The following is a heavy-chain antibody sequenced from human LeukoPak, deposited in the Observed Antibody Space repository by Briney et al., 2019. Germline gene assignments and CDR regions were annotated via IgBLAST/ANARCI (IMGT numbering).Heavy chain of an antibody. CDR1: GYTFTDYY. Sequence: WASVKVSCKASGYTFTDYYIHWVRQAPGQGLEWMGRINPDSGGTNYAQKFQGRVTMTRDTSISTAYMELSRLRSDDTAVYYCVTSPLYYYDSRGYSDYWGQGTLVTVSS. V-gene: IGHV1-2*06. D-gene: IGHD3-22*01. CDR2: INPDSGGT. J-gene: IGHJ4*02. CDR3: VTSPLYYYDSRGYSDY.